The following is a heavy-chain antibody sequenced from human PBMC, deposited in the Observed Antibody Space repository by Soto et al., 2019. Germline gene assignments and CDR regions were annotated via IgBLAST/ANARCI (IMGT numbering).Heavy chain of an antibody. D-gene: IGHD5-12*01. Sequence: PGGSLRLSCEPSGFTFSDYGMSWVRQAPGKGLEWVSGISASGGSTFYADSVKGRFTISRDTSKNTLYLQMNSLRAEDTAVYYCAKVNVAMDIIFDYWGQGTLVTVS. CDR1: GFTFSDYG. CDR3: AKVNVAMDIIFDY. J-gene: IGHJ4*02. V-gene: IGHV3-23*01. CDR2: ISASGGST.